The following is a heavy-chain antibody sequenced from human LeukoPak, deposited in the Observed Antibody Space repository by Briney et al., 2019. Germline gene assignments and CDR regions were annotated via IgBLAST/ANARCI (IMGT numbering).Heavy chain of an antibody. J-gene: IGHJ5*02. CDR2: INHSGST. Sequence: PSETLSLTCAAYSGSFSVYYWSWIRQPPGKGLEWIGEINHSGSTNYNPSLKSRVTISVDTSKNQFSLKLSSVTAADTAVYYCARGFRGDTAMVQAFDPWGQGTLVTVSS. V-gene: IGHV4-34*01. CDR3: ARGFRGDTAMVQAFDP. CDR1: SGSFSVYY. D-gene: IGHD5-18*01.